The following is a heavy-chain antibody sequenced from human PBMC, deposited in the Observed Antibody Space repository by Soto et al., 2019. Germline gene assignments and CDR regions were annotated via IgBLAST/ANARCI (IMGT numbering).Heavy chain of an antibody. J-gene: IGHJ6*02. CDR2: IYWDDDK. Sequence: QITLKESGPTLVKPTQTLTLTCTFSGFSLSTSGVGVGWIRQPPGKALEWLALIYWDDDKRYSPSLKSTLTMTKDTSKNQVVPTMTNMDPVDTATYYCAHTDCISTSCYRHYGMDVWGQGTTVTVSS. D-gene: IGHD2-2*01. CDR3: AHTDCISTSCYRHYGMDV. CDR1: GFSLSTSGVG. V-gene: IGHV2-5*02.